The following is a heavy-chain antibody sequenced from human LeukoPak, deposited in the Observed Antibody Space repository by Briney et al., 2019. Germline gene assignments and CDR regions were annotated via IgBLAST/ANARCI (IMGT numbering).Heavy chain of an antibody. CDR2: IKQDGSEK. CDR1: GFTFNNFY. CDR3: TRGRGVDY. V-gene: IGHV3-7*04. Sequence: GSLRLSCAASGFTFNNFYMNWVRQAPGKGLEWVANIKQDGSEKYYVDSVKGRFTISRDNAKNSLYLQMNSLRAEDTAVYYCTRGRGVDYWGQGTLVTVSS. J-gene: IGHJ4*02.